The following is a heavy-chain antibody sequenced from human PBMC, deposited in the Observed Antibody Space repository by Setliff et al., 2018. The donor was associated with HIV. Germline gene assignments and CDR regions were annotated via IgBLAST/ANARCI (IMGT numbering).Heavy chain of an antibody. Sequence: SETLSLTCTVSIGSISSHYWGWIRQAPGKGLEWIGSIYHTGSTYYNPSLKSRVTISVDTSKNQFSLQLSSVTAADTAVYYCARKLWGAAAGFDYWGQGTLVTVSS. D-gene: IGHD6-13*01. CDR1: IGSISSHY. CDR2: IYHTGST. CDR3: ARKLWGAAAGFDY. V-gene: IGHV4-38-2*02. J-gene: IGHJ4*02.